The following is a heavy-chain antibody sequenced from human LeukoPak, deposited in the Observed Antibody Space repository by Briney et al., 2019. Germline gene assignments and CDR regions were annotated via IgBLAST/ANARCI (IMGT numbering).Heavy chain of an antibody. Sequence: PSETLSLTCTVSGGSISSGSYYWSWIRQPAGKGLEWIGRIYTSGSTNYNPSLKSRVIISVDTSKNQFSLKLSSVTAADTAVYYCARSPGLEWLSYYYYMDDWGKGTTVTVSS. J-gene: IGHJ6*03. CDR3: ARSPGLEWLSYYYYMDD. V-gene: IGHV4-61*02. CDR2: IYTSGST. D-gene: IGHD3-3*01. CDR1: GGSISSGSYY.